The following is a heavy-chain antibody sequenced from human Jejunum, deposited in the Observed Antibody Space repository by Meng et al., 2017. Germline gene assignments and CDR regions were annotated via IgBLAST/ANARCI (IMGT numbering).Heavy chain of an antibody. CDR1: GDSMTYNY. CDR3: ARGGGYNFDY. D-gene: IGHD3-22*01. J-gene: IGHJ4*02. CDR2: VYYSGNT. V-gene: IGHV4-59*01. Sequence: GSLRLSCTVSGDSMTYNYWSWVRQTPGKGLEWIGYVYYSGNTYYNPSLKSRVTISIDTSRNQFSLKLSSVTAADTAVYYCARGGGYNFDYWGQGTLVTVSS.